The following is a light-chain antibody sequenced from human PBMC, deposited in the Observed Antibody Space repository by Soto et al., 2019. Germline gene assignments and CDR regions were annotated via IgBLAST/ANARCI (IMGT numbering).Light chain of an antibody. CDR1: SSDVGYYNY. CDR2: EVS. J-gene: IGLJ1*01. Sequence: QSVLTQPPSASGSPGQSVTISCTGTSSDVGYYNYVSWYQQYPGKAPKLLIYEVSKRPSGVPDRFSGSKSGNTASLTVSGLQAAYEADYYCTSYAGTDVHYVFGTGTKVTV. V-gene: IGLV2-8*01. CDR3: TSYAGTDVHYV.